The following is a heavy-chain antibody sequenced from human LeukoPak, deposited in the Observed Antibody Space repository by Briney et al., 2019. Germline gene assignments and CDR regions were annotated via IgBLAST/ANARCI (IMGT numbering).Heavy chain of an antibody. J-gene: IGHJ4*01. CDR1: GYTFTYYY. D-gene: IGHD6-6*01. V-gene: IGHV1-2*02. Sequence: APVKASCTASGYTFTYYYMHWVRQAPGQGLEWMGWINPHSGGTNYAQKFQGRVTMTRDTSISTVYMEVSRLRSDDTAVYYCARDSSYSSSLYYFEYWGHGNLVSVSS. CDR3: ARDSSYSSSLYYFEY. CDR2: INPHSGGT.